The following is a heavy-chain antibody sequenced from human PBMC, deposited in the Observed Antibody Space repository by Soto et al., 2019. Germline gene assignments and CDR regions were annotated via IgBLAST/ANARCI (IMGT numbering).Heavy chain of an antibody. J-gene: IGHJ4*02. CDR2: IYPVYSDT. V-gene: IGHV5-51*01. Sequence: PGESLKISCKGSGYSFAIYWIAWVRQMPWKVLEWMWIIYPVYSDTRYVPSFQGHVTISSDESIGASYLQWSSLKASDTAIYYCARRRVSTPVDYWGQGTQVTVSS. CDR3: ARRRVSTPVDY. CDR1: GYSFAIYW. D-gene: IGHD4-4*01.